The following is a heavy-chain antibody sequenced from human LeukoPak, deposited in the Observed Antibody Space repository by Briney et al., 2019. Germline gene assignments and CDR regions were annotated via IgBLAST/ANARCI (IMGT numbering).Heavy chain of an antibody. D-gene: IGHD3/OR15-3a*01. Sequence: GGSLRLSCAASGFTLSSSNMHWVRQASGKGLEWVAYLRHDRTTEYYADSVKGRFTISRDNSKNTLYLQMNSLRVEDTAVYHCAKWTEQTWGQGTLVTVSS. V-gene: IGHV3-30*02. CDR2: LRHDRTTE. CDR3: AKWTEQT. J-gene: IGHJ5*02. CDR1: GFTLSSSN.